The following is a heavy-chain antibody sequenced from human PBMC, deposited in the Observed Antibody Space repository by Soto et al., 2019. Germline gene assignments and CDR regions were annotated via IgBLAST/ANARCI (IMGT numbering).Heavy chain of an antibody. CDR2: ISYDGSNK. Sequence: GGSLRLSCAASGFTFSSYAMHWVRQAPGKGLEWVAVISYDGSNKYYADSVKGRFTISRDNSKNTLYLQMNSLRAEDTAVYYCARKHDFWSGYFDYWGQGTLVTVS. V-gene: IGHV3-30-3*01. J-gene: IGHJ4*02. CDR1: GFTFSSYA. D-gene: IGHD3-3*01. CDR3: ARKHDFWSGYFDY.